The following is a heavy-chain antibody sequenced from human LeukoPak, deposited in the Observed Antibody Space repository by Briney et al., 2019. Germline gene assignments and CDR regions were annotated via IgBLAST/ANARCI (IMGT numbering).Heavy chain of an antibody. CDR1: GGTFSSYA. D-gene: IGHD1-1*01. Sequence: AASVKVSCKASGGTFSSYAISWVRQAPGQGLEWMGGIIPIFGTANYAQKFQGRVTITADESTSTAYMELSSLRSEDTAVYYCARGGAGTVHFDYWGQGTLVTVSS. V-gene: IGHV1-69*13. CDR2: IIPIFGTA. J-gene: IGHJ4*02. CDR3: ARGGAGTVHFDY.